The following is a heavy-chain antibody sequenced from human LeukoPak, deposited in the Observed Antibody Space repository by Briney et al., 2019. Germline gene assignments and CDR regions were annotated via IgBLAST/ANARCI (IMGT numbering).Heavy chain of an antibody. Sequence: GGSLRLSCVASGFTFTNFWMHWVRQAPGKGLEWVANIRQDGSETYYVDSVKGRFTLSRDNAKNSVYLQMNSLRAEDTAVYYCAKNGDRGAYCSGGSCYPYYYYYMDVWGKGTTVTISS. D-gene: IGHD2-15*01. V-gene: IGHV3-7*03. CDR3: AKNGDRGAYCSGGSCYPYYYYYMDV. CDR1: GFTFTNFW. CDR2: IRQDGSET. J-gene: IGHJ6*03.